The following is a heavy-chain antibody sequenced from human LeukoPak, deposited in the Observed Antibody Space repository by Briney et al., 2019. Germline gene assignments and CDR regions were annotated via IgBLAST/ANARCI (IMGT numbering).Heavy chain of an antibody. V-gene: IGHV1-69*04. CDR1: GGTFSSYA. D-gene: IGHD6-13*01. J-gene: IGHJ5*02. CDR2: IIPILGIA. CDR3: ARQPGIAAAAIAAGNWFDP. Sequence: SVKVSCKASGGTFSSYAISWVRQAPGQGLEWMGRIIPILGIANYAQKFQGRVTITADKSTSTAYMELSSLRSEDTAVYYCARQPGIAAAAIAAGNWFDPWGQGTLVTVSS.